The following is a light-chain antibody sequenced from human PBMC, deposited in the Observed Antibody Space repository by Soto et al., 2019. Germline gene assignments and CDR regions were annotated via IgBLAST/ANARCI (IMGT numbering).Light chain of an antibody. CDR1: SSDVGGYNY. V-gene: IGLV2-14*01. J-gene: IGLJ1*01. CDR3: SSYTTSNTRQIV. Sequence: QSVLTQPPSVFGSPGQSTTISCTGTSSDVGGYNYVSWYQQHPGKAPKFMIYDVSNRPSGVSNRFSGSKSGNTASLTISGLQAEDEADYYCSSYTTSNTRQIVFGTGTKVTVL. CDR2: DVS.